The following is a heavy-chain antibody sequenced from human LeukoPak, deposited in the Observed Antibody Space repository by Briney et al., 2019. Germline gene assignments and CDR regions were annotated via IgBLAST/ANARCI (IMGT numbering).Heavy chain of an antibody. CDR1: GFTFSSYS. CDR2: ISSFSSYI. V-gene: IGHV3-21*01. J-gene: IGHJ4*02. CDR3: AREYCSSTSCHELFDYFDY. Sequence: PGGSLRLSCAASGFTFSSYSMNWVRQAPGKGLEWVSSISSFSSYIYYADSVKGRFTISRDNSKNTLYLQMNSLRAEDTAVYYCAREYCSSTSCHELFDYFDYWGQGTLVTVSS. D-gene: IGHD2-2*01.